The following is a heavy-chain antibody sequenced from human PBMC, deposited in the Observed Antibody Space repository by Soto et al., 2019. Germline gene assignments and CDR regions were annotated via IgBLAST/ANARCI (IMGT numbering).Heavy chain of an antibody. J-gene: IGHJ4*02. CDR3: ARRAETNGWNGFGADKYYFDF. D-gene: IGHD1-1*01. Sequence: ASVKVSCKASGYTSTSYDIYWVRQATGQGLEWMGWMNPNTGNSGYAQKFQGRVTMTSDTSISTAHMELSSLRSEDTAVYYCARRAETNGWNGFGADKYYFDFWGQGTLVTVSS. CDR1: GYTSTSYD. CDR2: MNPNTGNS. V-gene: IGHV1-8*01.